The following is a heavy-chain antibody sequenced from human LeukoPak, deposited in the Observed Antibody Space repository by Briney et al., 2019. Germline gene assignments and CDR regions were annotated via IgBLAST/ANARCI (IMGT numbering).Heavy chain of an antibody. V-gene: IGHV3-48*03. CDR2: ISSSGNTI. CDR3: ARDGAAAGAFDY. J-gene: IGHJ4*02. Sequence: GGSLRLSCAASGSTFSDYEMNWVRQAPGKGLEWVSYISSSGNTIYYADSVKGRFTISRDNAKNSLYLQMNSLRAEGTAIYYCARDGAAAGAFDYWGQGTLVTVSS. D-gene: IGHD6-13*01. CDR1: GSTFSDYE.